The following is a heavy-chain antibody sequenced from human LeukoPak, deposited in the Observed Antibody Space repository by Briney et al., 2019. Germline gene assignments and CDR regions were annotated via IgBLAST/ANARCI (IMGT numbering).Heavy chain of an antibody. J-gene: IGHJ5*01. Sequence: SETLSLTCTVSVGSVSGYFWSWIRQPPGQGLEWIGCIYYSGTTDYNPSLRSRVTLSVDTSKNQFSLKLNSVTAADTAVYYCARNSSWYFDFWGQGTLVTVSS. V-gene: IGHV4-59*08. CDR1: VGSVSGYF. CDR3: ARNSSWYFDF. CDR2: IYYSGTT. D-gene: IGHD6-13*01.